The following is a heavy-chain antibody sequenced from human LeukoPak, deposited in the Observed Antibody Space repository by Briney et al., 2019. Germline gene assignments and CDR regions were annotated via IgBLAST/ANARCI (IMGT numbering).Heavy chain of an antibody. CDR1: GFTFSSYS. CDR2: ISSSSSYI. Sequence: GGSLRLSCAASGFTFSSYSMNWVRQAPGKGPEWVSSISSSSSYIYYADSVKGRFTISRDNAKNSLYLQMNSLRAEDTAVYYCARDYGSGAFDYWGQGTLVTVSS. J-gene: IGHJ4*02. V-gene: IGHV3-21*01. D-gene: IGHD3-10*01. CDR3: ARDYGSGAFDY.